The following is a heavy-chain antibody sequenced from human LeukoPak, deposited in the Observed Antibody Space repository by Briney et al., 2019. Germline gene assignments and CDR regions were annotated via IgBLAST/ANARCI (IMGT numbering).Heavy chain of an antibody. CDR2: IYYSGST. Sequence: SETLSLTCTVSGGSISSGGYYWNWIRQHPGKGLEWIGYIYYSGSTYYNPSLKSRIAISVETSKNQFSLRLSSVTAADTAVYYCARSPHAYCSGDSCFGGWFDAWGQGTLVTVSS. V-gene: IGHV4-31*03. D-gene: IGHD2-15*01. CDR1: GGSISSGGYY. J-gene: IGHJ5*02. CDR3: ARSPHAYCSGDSCFGGWFDA.